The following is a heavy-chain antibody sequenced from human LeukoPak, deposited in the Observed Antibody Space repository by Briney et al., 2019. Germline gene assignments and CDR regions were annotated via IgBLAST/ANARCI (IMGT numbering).Heavy chain of an antibody. D-gene: IGHD3-10*01. J-gene: IGHJ6*02. Sequence: SETLSLTCGVSGGSITTTNFWSWVRQPPGGGLEWIGEISLRGRTQYNPSLKRRVSISIEEPKNHLYLSLASVTAADTAVYYCARDRWITMVRGVERYYYYGMDVWGQGATVTVSS. CDR1: GGSITTTNF. CDR2: ISLRGRT. V-gene: IGHV4-4*02. CDR3: ARDRWITMVRGVERYYYYGMDV.